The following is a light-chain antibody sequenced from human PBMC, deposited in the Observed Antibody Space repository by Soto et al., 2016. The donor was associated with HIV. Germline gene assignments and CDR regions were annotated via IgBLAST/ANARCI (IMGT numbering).Light chain of an antibody. Sequence: SYELTQPPSVSVSPGQTARITCSGDALPKQYAYWYQQKPGQAPVLVIYKDTERSSGIPERFSGSSSGTTVTLTISGVQAEDEADYYCQSADSSGTYLFSGGTKLTVL. V-gene: IGLV3-25*03. CDR3: QSADSSGTYL. J-gene: IGLJ2*01. CDR2: KDT. CDR1: ALPKQY.